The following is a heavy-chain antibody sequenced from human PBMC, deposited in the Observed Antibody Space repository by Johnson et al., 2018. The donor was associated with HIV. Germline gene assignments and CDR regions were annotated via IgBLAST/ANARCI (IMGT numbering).Heavy chain of an antibody. D-gene: IGHD6-13*01. J-gene: IGHJ3*02. Sequence: VQLVESGGGLVQPGGSLRLSCAASGFTFSSYDMHWVRQATGKGLEWVSAIGTAGDTYYPGSVKGRFTISRENAKNSLYLQMNSLRVEDTAVYYCARDRGSSWANDAFDIWGQGTMVTVSS. CDR2: IGTAGDT. CDR1: GFTFSSYD. V-gene: IGHV3-13*01. CDR3: ARDRGSSWANDAFDI.